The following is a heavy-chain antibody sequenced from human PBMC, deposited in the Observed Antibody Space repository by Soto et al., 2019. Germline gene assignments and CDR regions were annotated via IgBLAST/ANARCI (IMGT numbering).Heavy chain of an antibody. V-gene: IGHV1-3*01. CDR1: GYTFTSYA. CDR3: ARDGEGYCTNGVCYTRTQKYYYYYYGMDV. Sequence: ASVKVSCKASGYTFTSYAMHWLCHAPGQRLAWMGWINAGNGNTNYAQKLQGRVTMTTDTSTSTAYMELRSLRSDDTAVYYCARDGEGYCTNGVCYTRTQKYYYYYYGMDVWGQGTMVTVSS. D-gene: IGHD2-8*01. J-gene: IGHJ6*02. CDR2: INAGNGNT.